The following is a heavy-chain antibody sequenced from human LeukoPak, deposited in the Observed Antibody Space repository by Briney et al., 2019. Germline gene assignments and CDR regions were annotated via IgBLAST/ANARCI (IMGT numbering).Heavy chain of an antibody. CDR3: ARDRSGWFDP. CDR2: ISGAGGGT. CDR1: GFTFSSYA. Sequence: PGGSLRLSCAASGFTFSSYAMSWVRQAPGKGLEWVSAISGAGGGTYYADSVKGRFTISRDNSKNTLYLQMNSLRAEDTAVYYCARDRSGWFDPWGQGTLVTVSS. J-gene: IGHJ5*02. V-gene: IGHV3-23*01.